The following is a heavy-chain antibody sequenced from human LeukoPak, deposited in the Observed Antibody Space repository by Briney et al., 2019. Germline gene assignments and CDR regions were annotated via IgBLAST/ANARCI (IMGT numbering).Heavy chain of an antibody. CDR2: IYADGST. D-gene: IGHD2-21*01. CDR1: GFTFSTNY. V-gene: IGHV3-66*01. CDR3: ARDIPSRY. J-gene: IGHJ4*01. Sequence: GGSLRLSCAASGFTFSTNYMSWVRQAPGKGLEWVSLIYADGSTFYADSVKGRFTISRDSSKNTLCLQMNILRAEDTAVYYCARDIPSRYWGHGTLVTVSS.